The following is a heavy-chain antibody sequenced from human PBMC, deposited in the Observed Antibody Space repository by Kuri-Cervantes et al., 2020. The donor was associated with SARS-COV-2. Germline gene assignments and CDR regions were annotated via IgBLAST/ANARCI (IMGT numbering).Heavy chain of an antibody. CDR3: ARSSSSTPRGFDI. J-gene: IGHJ3*02. Sequence: GGSLRLSCAASGFTFSSYEMNWVRKAPGKGLEWGSYISSSGSTIYYADTLKGRFTISRDNAKNSLYLKMNSLRAEDTAVYYCARSSSSTPRGFDIWGQGTMVTVSS. V-gene: IGHV3-48*03. CDR1: GFTFSSYE. D-gene: IGHD6-13*01. CDR2: ISSSGSTI.